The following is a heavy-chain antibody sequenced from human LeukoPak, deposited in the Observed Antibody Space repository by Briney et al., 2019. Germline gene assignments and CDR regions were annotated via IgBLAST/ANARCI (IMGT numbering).Heavy chain of an antibody. CDR1: GGSISSGTYH. J-gene: IGHJ4*02. V-gene: IGHV4-30-4*01. D-gene: IGHD2-15*01. CDR3: ARDQGLGSGENSPFGY. Sequence: PSETLSLTCTVSGGSISSGTYHWGWIRQPPGKGLEWIGYIYYSGSTYYNPSLMSRVTISVDSSKNQFSLKLSSVTAADTAVYYCARDQGLGSGENSPFGYWGQGTLVTVSS. CDR2: IYYSGST.